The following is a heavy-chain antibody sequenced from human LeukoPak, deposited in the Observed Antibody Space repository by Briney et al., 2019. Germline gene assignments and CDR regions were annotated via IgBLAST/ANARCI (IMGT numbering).Heavy chain of an antibody. Sequence: ASVKVSCKASGYTFTSYGISWVRQAPGQGPEWMGWISAYNGNTNYAEKLQGEVTMTTDTSTSTAYMEPRSLRADDTAVYYCARDRLYYDILTGYYNWFDPWGQGTLVTVSS. CDR2: ISAYNGNT. CDR3: ARDRLYYDILTGYYNWFDP. J-gene: IGHJ5*02. D-gene: IGHD3-9*01. V-gene: IGHV1-18*01. CDR1: GYTFTSYG.